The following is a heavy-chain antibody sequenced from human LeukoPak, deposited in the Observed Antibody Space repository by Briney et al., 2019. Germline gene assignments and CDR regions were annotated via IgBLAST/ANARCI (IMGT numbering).Heavy chain of an antibody. Sequence: PSVKLSCKTSGFTFTAYAISWVRQAPRLGLECMGWISAFNGDTIEAQKVQDRVTMSTDTSTSTANLELRNLRSDDTAVYCCASYRNGAFDIWGQGTTITVSP. CDR1: GFTFTAYA. CDR3: ASYRNGAFDI. D-gene: IGHD1-14*01. CDR2: ISAFNGDT. V-gene: IGHV1-18*01. J-gene: IGHJ3*02.